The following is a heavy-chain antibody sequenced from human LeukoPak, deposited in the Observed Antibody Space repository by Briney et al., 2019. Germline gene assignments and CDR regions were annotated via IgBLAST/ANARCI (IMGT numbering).Heavy chain of an antibody. CDR2: INHSGST. J-gene: IGHJ6*02. D-gene: IGHD2-15*01. Sequence: PSETLSLTCAVYGGSFSGYYWSWIRQPPGKGLEWIGEINHSGSTNYNPSLKSRVTISVDTSKNQFSLKLSSVTAADTAVYYCARVVAATRSGTDVWGQGTTVTVSS. CDR3: ARVVAATRSGTDV. V-gene: IGHV4-34*01. CDR1: GGSFSGYY.